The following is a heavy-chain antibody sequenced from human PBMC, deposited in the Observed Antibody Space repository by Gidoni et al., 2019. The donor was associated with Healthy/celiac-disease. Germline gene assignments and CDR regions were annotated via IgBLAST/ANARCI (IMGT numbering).Heavy chain of an antibody. CDR3: ARVLRLGYCSGGSCYDYYYMDV. D-gene: IGHD2-15*01. CDR1: GFTFISYW. Sequence: EVQLVESGGGLVQPGGSLRLSCAASGFTFISYWMSWFRQAPGKGLEWVANIKQDGSEKYYVDSVKGRFTISRDNAKNSLYLQMNSLRAEDTAVYYCARVLRLGYCSGGSCYDYYYMDVWGKGTTVTVSS. J-gene: IGHJ6*03. CDR2: IKQDGSEK. V-gene: IGHV3-7*03.